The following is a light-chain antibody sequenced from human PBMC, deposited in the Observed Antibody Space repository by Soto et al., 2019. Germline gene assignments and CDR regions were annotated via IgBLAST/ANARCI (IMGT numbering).Light chain of an antibody. J-gene: IGKJ1*01. V-gene: IGKV3-15*01. Sequence: EIVMTQSPATLSVSPGERATLSCRASQSVSSNLAGYQQKPGQAPRLLIYGASTRATGIPARFSGSGSGTDFTLTISSLQSEDFAVYYCQHYNNGPRTFGQGTKVEIK. CDR3: QHYNNGPRT. CDR1: QSVSSN. CDR2: GAS.